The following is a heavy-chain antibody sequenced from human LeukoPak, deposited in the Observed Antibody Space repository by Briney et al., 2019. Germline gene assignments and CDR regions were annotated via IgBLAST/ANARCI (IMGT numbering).Heavy chain of an antibody. V-gene: IGHV1-18*04. D-gene: IGHD3-22*01. J-gene: IGHJ4*02. CDR1: GYTFTGYY. CDR2: ISAYNGNT. CDR3: ARVVAVKGLDY. Sequence: ASVKVSCKASGYTFTGYYMHWVRQAPGQGLEWMGWISAYNGNTNYAQKLQGRVTMTTDTSTSTAYMELRSLRSDDTAVYYCARVVAVKGLDYWGQGTLVTVSS.